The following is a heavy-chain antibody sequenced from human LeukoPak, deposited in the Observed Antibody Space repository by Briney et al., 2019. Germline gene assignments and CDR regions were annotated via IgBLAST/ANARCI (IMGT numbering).Heavy chain of an antibody. V-gene: IGHV4-39*01. CDR3: ARLWGIPDWAFDI. Sequence: PSETLSLTCTVSGDSISGSSYYWGWIRQPPGKGLESIGSIYHSGSTYYSPSLKSRVTISVDTSKNQFSLKLSSVTAADTAVYYCARLWGIPDWAFDIWGQGTMVSVSS. CDR2: IYHSGST. D-gene: IGHD3-16*01. J-gene: IGHJ3*02. CDR1: GDSISGSSYY.